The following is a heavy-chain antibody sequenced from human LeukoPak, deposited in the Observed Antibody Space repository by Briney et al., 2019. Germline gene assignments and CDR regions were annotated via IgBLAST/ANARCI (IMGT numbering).Heavy chain of an antibody. CDR1: GFTFSSYW. Sequence: PGVSLRLSCAASGFTFSSYWMHWVRQAPGKGLVWVSRINTDGSSTSYADSVKGRFTISRDNAKNTPYLQMNSLRAEDTAVYYCARESGIAAALDLWGQGTLVTVSS. D-gene: IGHD6-13*01. V-gene: IGHV3-74*01. J-gene: IGHJ5*02. CDR3: ARESGIAAALDL. CDR2: INTDGSST.